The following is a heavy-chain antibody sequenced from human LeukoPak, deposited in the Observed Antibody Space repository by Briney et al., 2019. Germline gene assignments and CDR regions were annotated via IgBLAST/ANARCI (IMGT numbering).Heavy chain of an antibody. CDR1: GGSITSTNW. CDR2: IYPSGST. D-gene: IGHD4-23*01. CDR3: ARNGGNSDVDD. J-gene: IGHJ4*02. Sequence: SETLSLTCAVSGGSITSTNWWSWVRQPPGKGLEWIGEIYPSGSTNYNSSLKSRVTISVDKSKNQFSLKLSSVTAADTAVYYCARNGGNSDVDDWGQGTLVTVSS. V-gene: IGHV4-4*02.